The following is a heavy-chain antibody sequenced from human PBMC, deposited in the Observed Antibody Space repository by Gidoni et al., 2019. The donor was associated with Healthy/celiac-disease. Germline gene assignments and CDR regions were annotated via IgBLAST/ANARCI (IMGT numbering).Heavy chain of an antibody. J-gene: IGHJ4*02. Sequence: QVQLQESGPGLVKPSQTLSLTCTVSGGSISSGSYYWSWIRQPAGQGLEWIGRIYTSGSTNYNPSLKSRVTISVDTSKNQFSLKLSSVTAADTAVYYCARGPRFWSGYSDYFDYWGQGTLVTVSS. CDR2: IYTSGST. D-gene: IGHD3-3*01. CDR1: GGSISSGSYY. CDR3: ARGPRFWSGYSDYFDY. V-gene: IGHV4-61*02.